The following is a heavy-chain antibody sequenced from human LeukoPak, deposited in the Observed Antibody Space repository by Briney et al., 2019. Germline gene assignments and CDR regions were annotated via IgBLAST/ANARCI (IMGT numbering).Heavy chain of an antibody. V-gene: IGHV4-59*01. D-gene: IGHD2-8*01. CDR2: IYYSGST. J-gene: IGHJ5*02. Sequence: EPSETLSLTCTVSGGSISSYYWSWIRQPPGKGLEWIGYIYYSGSTNYNPSLKSRVTISVDTSKNQFSLKLSSVTAADTAVYYCAGSSSLMVYANPFDPWGQGTLVTVSS. CDR1: GGSISSYY. CDR3: AGSSSLMVYANPFDP.